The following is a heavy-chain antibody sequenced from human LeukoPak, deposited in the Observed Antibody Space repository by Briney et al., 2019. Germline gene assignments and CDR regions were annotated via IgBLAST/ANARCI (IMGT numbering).Heavy chain of an antibody. CDR3: ARAPSEIGGYYPEYFRH. J-gene: IGHJ1*01. V-gene: IGHV3-74*01. CDR2: IKSDGRT. D-gene: IGHD3-22*01. CDR1: GFTLSSYW. Sequence: PGGSLRLSCAASGFTLSSYWMHWVRQAPGKGLGWVSRIKSDGRTNYADSVKGRFTISRDNAKNTVSLQMNSLRAEDTRVYYCARAPSEIGGYYPEYFRHWGQGTLVIVSS.